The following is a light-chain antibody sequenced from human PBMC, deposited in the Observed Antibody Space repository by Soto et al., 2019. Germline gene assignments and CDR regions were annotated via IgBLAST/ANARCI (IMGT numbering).Light chain of an antibody. J-gene: IGKJ1*01. CDR2: DAS. CDR1: QSIGTY. CDR3: QRYDSYHRT. V-gene: IGKV1-5*01. Sequence: DIQMTQSPSTLSASVGDRVTITCRASQSIGTYLAWYQQKPGKAPKLLIYDASSLESGVPSRFSASGSGTEFILTINSLQPVDFATYYCQRYDSYHRTLGQGTKVDIK.